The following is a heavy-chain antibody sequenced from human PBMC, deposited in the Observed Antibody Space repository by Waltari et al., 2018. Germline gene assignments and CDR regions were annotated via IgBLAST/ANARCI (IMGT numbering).Heavy chain of an antibody. J-gene: IGHJ3*02. Sequence: QPQLQESGPGLEKPSETLSLPCPVSGGSITTRSYHWAWIRQTPGKGLEWIGSIHISGSTYYNPSLRSRVTMSVDTSNNQFSLKLTSVTAADTAVYYCARQPPTTVPTPRSPFDTWGQGTMVSVSS. CDR2: IHISGST. CDR1: GGSITTRSYH. V-gene: IGHV4-39*07. CDR3: ARQPPTTVPTPRSPFDT. D-gene: IGHD4-17*01.